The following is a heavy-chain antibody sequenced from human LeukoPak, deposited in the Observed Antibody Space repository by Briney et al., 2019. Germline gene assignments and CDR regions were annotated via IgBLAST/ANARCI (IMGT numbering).Heavy chain of an antibody. Sequence: SETLSLTCTVSGGSISDYYWNWIRQPPGKGREWLGYIYYSGSTTYNPSLKSRVTMSVDTAKNQFSLKLRSVTAADTAVYYCARGDFCSKSNCYLRPMDVWGKGTTVTVSS. CDR2: IYYSGST. CDR3: ARGDFCSKSNCYLRPMDV. CDR1: GGSISDYY. V-gene: IGHV4-59*01. D-gene: IGHD3-3*01. J-gene: IGHJ6*03.